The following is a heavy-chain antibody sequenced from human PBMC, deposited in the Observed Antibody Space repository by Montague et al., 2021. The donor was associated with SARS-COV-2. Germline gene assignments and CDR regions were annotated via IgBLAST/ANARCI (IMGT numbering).Heavy chain of an antibody. Sequence: CAISGDSVSSNSATWNWVRQSPSRGLEWLGRTYYRSKWYNDYAVSVRGRVTINPDTSKNQFSLQLNSVAAADTAVYYCARTSQYCDTTSCYLPNAMDVWGQGTTVTVSS. D-gene: IGHD2-2*01. V-gene: IGHV6-1*01. CDR3: ARTSQYCDTTSCYLPNAMDV. CDR1: GDSVSSNSAT. J-gene: IGHJ6*02. CDR2: TYYRSKWYN.